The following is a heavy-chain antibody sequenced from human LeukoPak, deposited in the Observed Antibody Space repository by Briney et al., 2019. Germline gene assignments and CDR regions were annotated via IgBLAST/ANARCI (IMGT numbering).Heavy chain of an antibody. J-gene: IGHJ4*02. CDR1: GGSISSSSYY. CDR2: IYYSGST. CDR3: ARQSGYSYYYFDY. V-gene: IGHV4-39*01. D-gene: IGHD5-18*01. Sequence: SETLSLTCTVSGGSISSSSYYWGWIRQPPGKGLEWIGSIYYSGSTYYNPSLKSRVTISVDTSKNQFSLKLSSVTAADTAVYYCARQSGYSYYYFDYWGQGTLVTVSS.